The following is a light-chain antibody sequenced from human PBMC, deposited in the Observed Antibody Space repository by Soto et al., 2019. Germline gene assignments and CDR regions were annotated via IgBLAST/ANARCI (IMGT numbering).Light chain of an antibody. CDR2: GAS. CDR3: QQYTQRYPWT. J-gene: IGKJ1*01. Sequence: EILMTQSPATLSVSPGDRATLSCRASQSVSTNLAWYQQRPGQPPRLLLYGASSRAAGIPPRFSGSGSATAFTLTISSLQSDDFSVSYCQQYTQRYPWTFGQGTKVDLK. CDR1: QSVSTN. V-gene: IGKV3-15*01.